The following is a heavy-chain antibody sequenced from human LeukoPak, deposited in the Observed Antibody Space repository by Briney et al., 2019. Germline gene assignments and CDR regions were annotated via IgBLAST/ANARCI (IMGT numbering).Heavy chain of an antibody. D-gene: IGHD2-2*01. CDR3: ARDDIVVVPAAMGY. V-gene: IGHV1-46*01. J-gene: IGHJ4*02. CDR2: INPSGST. CDR1: GYTFTSYY. Sequence: ASVKVSCKASGYTFTSYYMHWVRQAPGQGLEWMGIINPSGSTSYAQKFQGRVTMTRDTSTSTVYMELSSLRSEDTAVYYCARDDIVVVPAAMGYWGQGTLVTVSS.